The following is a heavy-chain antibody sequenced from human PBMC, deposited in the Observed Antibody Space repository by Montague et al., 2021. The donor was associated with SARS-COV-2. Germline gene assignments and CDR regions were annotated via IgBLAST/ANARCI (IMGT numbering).Heavy chain of an antibody. Sequence: SETLSLTCTVSGGSISSYYWSWIRQPPGKGLEWIGYMYYSGSTNXNPSLKSRVTLSVDTSKNQFSLKLSSVTAADTAVYFCARGMIRGVTTPFDYWGQGSQVTVSS. CDR1: GGSISSYY. CDR2: MYYSGST. CDR3: ARGMIRGVTTPFDY. D-gene: IGHD3-10*01. V-gene: IGHV4-59*08. J-gene: IGHJ4*01.